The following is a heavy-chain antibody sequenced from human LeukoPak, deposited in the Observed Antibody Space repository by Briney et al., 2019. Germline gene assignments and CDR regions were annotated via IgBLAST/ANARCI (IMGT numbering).Heavy chain of an antibody. CDR3: AIPNDY. Sequence: GGSLRLSCAASGFTFSSYAMHWVRQAPGKGLEWVAVISYDGSNKYYADSVKGRFTVSRDNAKHSLYLQMNSLRPEDTAVYYCAIPNDYWGQGTLVTVSS. J-gene: IGHJ4*02. V-gene: IGHV3-30-3*01. CDR1: GFTFSSYA. CDR2: ISYDGSNK.